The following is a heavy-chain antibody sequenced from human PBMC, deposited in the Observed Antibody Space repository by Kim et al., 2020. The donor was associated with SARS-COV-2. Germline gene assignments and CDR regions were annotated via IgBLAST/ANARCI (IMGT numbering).Heavy chain of an antibody. V-gene: IGHV3-30*18. CDR3: AKSGTSCYCFDY. CDR2: ISYDGSNK. D-gene: IGHD2-2*01. Sequence: GGSLRLSCAASGFTFSSYGMHWVRQAPGKGLEWVAVISYDGSNKYYADSVKGRFTISRDNSKNTLYLQMNSLRAEDTAVYYCAKSGTSCYCFDYWGQGTLVTVSS. CDR1: GFTFSSYG. J-gene: IGHJ4*02.